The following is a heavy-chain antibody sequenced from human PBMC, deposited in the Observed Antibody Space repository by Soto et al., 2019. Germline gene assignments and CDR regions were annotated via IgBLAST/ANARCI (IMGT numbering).Heavy chain of an antibody. V-gene: IGHV3-21*01. CDR1: GFTVGTYS. D-gene: IGHD4-17*01. CDR2: ISTSGESI. J-gene: IGHJ3*01. Sequence: EVQLVESGGGLVKPGGSLRLSCAASGFTVGTYSMNWVRQAPGKGLEWVSSISTSGESIYYADSVKGRATISRDNAKNSLYLQMNSLRAEDTAVYYCARPLNDFGDYTDAFDVWGQGTLGTVSS. CDR3: ARPLNDFGDYTDAFDV.